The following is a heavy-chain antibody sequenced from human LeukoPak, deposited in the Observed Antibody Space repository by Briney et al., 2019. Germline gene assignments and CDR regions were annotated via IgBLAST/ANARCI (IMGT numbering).Heavy chain of an antibody. CDR2: IKEDGGEG. J-gene: IGHJ4*02. CDR1: GFTFSSYW. Sequence: GGSLRLSCAASGFTFSSYWMTWVRQAPGKGLEWVANIKEDGGEGYYVDSVKGRFTVSRDNAKNSLYLQMNSLRAEDTAVYYCARDELWRYGNFDYWGQGTLVTVSS. CDR3: ARDELWRYGNFDY. V-gene: IGHV3-7*01. D-gene: IGHD4-17*01.